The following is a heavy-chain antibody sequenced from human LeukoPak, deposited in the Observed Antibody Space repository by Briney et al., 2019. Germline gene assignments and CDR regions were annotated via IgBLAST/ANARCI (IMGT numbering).Heavy chain of an antibody. J-gene: IGHJ4*02. CDR3: ARVLPGDYVWYFDY. D-gene: IGHD3-16*01. CDR2: INHSGST. Sequence: SETLSLTCAVYGGSFSGYYWSWIRQPPGKGLEWIGEINHSGSTIYNPSFKSRITISVDTSKNQFSLKLRSVTAADTAVYYCARVLPGDYVWYFDYWGQGTLVTVSS. V-gene: IGHV4-34*01. CDR1: GGSFSGYY.